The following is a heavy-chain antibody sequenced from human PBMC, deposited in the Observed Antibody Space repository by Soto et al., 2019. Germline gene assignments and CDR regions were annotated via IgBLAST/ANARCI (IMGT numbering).Heavy chain of an antibody. CDR2: IYYSGST. J-gene: IGHJ4*02. CDR1: GGSISSYY. Sequence: QVQLQESGPRLVKPSETLSLTCIVSGGSISSYYWSWIRQPPGKGLEWIGYIYYSGSTNYNPSLKRRVTISVDTSKNQFPLKLSSVTAADTAVYYCARAVLPATAPFDYWGQGTLVTVSS. V-gene: IGHV4-59*01. CDR3: ARAVLPATAPFDY. D-gene: IGHD2-2*01.